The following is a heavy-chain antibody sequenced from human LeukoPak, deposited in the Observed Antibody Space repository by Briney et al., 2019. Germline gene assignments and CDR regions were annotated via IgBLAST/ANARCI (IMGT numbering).Heavy chain of an antibody. CDR2: ISGSGGST. Sequence: GGSLRLSCAASGFTFSSYATSWVRQAPGKGLEWVSAISGSGGSTYYADSVKGRFTISRDNSKNTLYLQMNSLRAEDTVVYYCAKDRISYGSGRSPLDYWGQGTLVTVSS. CDR1: GFTFSSYA. D-gene: IGHD3-10*01. V-gene: IGHV3-23*01. J-gene: IGHJ4*02. CDR3: AKDRISYGSGRSPLDY.